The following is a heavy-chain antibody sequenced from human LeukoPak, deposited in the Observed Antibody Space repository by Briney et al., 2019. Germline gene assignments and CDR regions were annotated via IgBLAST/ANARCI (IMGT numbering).Heavy chain of an antibody. CDR3: AKDGTTVTKLFYYYYYMDV. CDR2: IRYDGSNK. D-gene: IGHD4-17*01. V-gene: IGHV3-30*02. J-gene: IGHJ6*03. Sequence: GGSLRLSCAASGFTFSSYGMHWVRQAPGKGLEWVAFIRYDGSNKYYADSVKGRFTISRDNSKNTLYLQMNSLRAEDTAVYYCAKDGTTVTKLFYYYYYMDVWGKGTTGTISS. CDR1: GFTFSSYG.